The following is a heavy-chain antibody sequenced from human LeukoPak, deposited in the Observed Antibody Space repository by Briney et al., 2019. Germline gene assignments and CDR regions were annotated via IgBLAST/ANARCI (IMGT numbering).Heavy chain of an antibody. CDR1: GFTFSSYS. CDR3: ARENNSGSNYYYYYMDV. Sequence: PGGSLRLSCAASGFTFSSYSMNWVRQAPGKGLEWVAVISYDGSNKYYADSVKGRFTISRDNSKNTLYLQMNSLRAEDTAVYYCARENNSGSNYYYYYMDVWGKGTTVTVSS. J-gene: IGHJ6*03. V-gene: IGHV3-30*03. D-gene: IGHD3-10*01. CDR2: ISYDGSNK.